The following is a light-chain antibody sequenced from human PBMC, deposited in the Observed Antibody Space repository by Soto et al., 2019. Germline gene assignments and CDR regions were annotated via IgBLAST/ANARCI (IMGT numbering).Light chain of an antibody. J-gene: IGKJ5*01. CDR2: GVS. CDR1: QPVNNN. Sequence: IEMTQSPATLSASPGDRATLSCRASQPVNNNLARYQHKPGQAPRLLIYGVSTRATGISARFSGGGSVTEFTLTISSLQSEDFAVYYCQQYEKWPPSITFGQGTRLEIK. V-gene: IGKV3-15*01. CDR3: QQYEKWPPSIT.